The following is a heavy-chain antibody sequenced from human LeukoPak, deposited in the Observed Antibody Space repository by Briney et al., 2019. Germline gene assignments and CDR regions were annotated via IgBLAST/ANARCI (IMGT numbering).Heavy chain of an antibody. D-gene: IGHD1-1*01. Sequence: GGSLRLSCAVSGITLSNYGMNWVRQAPGKGLEWVSVIYSGGDTYYADSVKGRFTISRDNSKNTMYLQMNSLRAEDTAVYYCARRVVITEGTGGWFDPWGQGTLVTVSS. CDR3: ARRVVITEGTGGWFDP. CDR1: GITLSNYG. CDR2: IYSGGDT. V-gene: IGHV3-66*02. J-gene: IGHJ5*02.